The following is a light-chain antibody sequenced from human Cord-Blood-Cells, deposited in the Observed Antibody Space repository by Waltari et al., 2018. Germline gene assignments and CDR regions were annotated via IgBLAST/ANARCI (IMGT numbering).Light chain of an antibody. Sequence: QSALTQPASVSGSPGQSITISCTGTSSDVGGYNYFSWYQQHTGKAPKLMIYDVSKRPSGVSNRFSGSKSGNTASLTISGLQAEDEADYYCSSYTSSSTLVFGGGTKLTVL. CDR1: SSDVGGYNY. CDR3: SSYTSSSTLV. CDR2: DVS. J-gene: IGLJ3*02. V-gene: IGLV2-14*01.